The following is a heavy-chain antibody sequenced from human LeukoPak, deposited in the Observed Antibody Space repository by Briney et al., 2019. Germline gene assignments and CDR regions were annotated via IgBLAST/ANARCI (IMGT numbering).Heavy chain of an antibody. CDR2: ITPNSGGT. CDR3: ARDTSDYYYYGMDV. CDR1: GYTFTGSY. V-gene: IGHV1-2*04. J-gene: IGHJ6*02. Sequence: ASVKVSCKASGYTFTGSYMHWVRQAPGQWLEWMGWITPNSGGTNYAQKFQGWVTMTRDTSISTAYMELSRLRSDDTAVYYCARDTSDYYYYGMDVWGQGTTVTVSS.